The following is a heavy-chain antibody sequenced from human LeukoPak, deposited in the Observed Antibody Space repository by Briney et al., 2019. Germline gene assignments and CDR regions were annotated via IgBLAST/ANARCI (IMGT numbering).Heavy chain of an antibody. CDR3: ARHDYGDLLDY. CDR1: GFTFNSYS. V-gene: IGHV3-21*01. Sequence: GGSLRLSCAASGFTFNSYSMNWVRQAPGKGLGWVSSISSSSSYIYYADSVKGRFTISRDNAKNSLYLQMNSLRAEDTAVYYCARHDYGDLLDYWGQGTLVTVSS. CDR2: ISSSSSYI. D-gene: IGHD4-17*01. J-gene: IGHJ4*02.